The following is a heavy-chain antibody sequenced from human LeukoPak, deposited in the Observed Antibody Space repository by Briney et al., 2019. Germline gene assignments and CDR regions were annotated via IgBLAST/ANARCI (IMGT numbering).Heavy chain of an antibody. CDR3: AYNRNFALDN. J-gene: IGHJ4*01. CDR2: IYYSGST. V-gene: IGHV4-39*07. CDR1: GGPISGSSYY. D-gene: IGHD1-14*01. Sequence: SETLSLTCTVSGGPISGSSYYWGWIRQPPGKGLEWIGSIYYSGSTYYNPSLKSRVTISVDTSKNQFSLKLTSVTAADTAVYFCAYNRNFALDNWGQGTLVTASS.